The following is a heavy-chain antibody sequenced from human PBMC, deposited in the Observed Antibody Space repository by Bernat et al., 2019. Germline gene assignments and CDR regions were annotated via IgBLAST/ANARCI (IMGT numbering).Heavy chain of an antibody. J-gene: IGHJ4*02. D-gene: IGHD3-22*01. CDR3: ARGSNTHSSGYYPTVDY. Sequence: EVQLVESGGGLVQPGGSLRLSCAASGFTVSSNYMSWVRQAPGKGLEWVSVIYSGGRTYDADSVKGRFTISRDNSKNTLYLQMNSLRAEDTAVYYCARGSNTHSSGYYPTVDYWGQGTLVTVSS. V-gene: IGHV3-66*01. CDR1: GFTVSSNY. CDR2: IYSGGRT.